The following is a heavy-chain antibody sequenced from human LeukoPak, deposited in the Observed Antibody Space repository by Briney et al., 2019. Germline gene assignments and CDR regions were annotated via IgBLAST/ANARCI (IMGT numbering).Heavy chain of an antibody. D-gene: IGHD3-3*02. CDR1: GGSFSSYY. CDR2: IYYSGST. V-gene: IGHV4-59*01. CDR3: ARDQRGPFYFDY. J-gene: IGHJ4*02. Sequence: PSETLSLTCTVSGGSFSSYYWSWIRQPPGKGLEWIGYIYYSGSTDYNPSLKSRVAISVDTSKNQFSLKLSSVTAADAAVYYCARDQRGPFYFDYWGQGTLVTVSS.